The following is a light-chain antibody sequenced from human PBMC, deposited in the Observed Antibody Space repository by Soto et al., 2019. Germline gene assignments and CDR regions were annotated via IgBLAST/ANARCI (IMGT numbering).Light chain of an antibody. V-gene: IGKV3-20*01. CDR3: QCEVT. CDR1: QSVSSSY. J-gene: IGKJ5*01. CDR2: GAS. Sequence: EIVMKQSPATLSVSPRERATLSCRASQSVSSSYLAWYQQKPGQAPRLLIYGASSRATGIPDRFSGSGSGTDFTLTISRLEPEDFAVYYCQCEVTFGQGTRLETK.